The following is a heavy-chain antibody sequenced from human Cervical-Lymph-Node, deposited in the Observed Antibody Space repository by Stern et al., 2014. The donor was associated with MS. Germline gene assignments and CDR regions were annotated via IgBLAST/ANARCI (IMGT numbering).Heavy chain of an antibody. CDR3: ARDQGFQLMNS. D-gene: IGHD2-2*01. CDR1: GDSISNDNW. J-gene: IGHJ4*02. CDR2: VYHTGSA. V-gene: IGHV4-4*02. Sequence: QLQLQESGPGLVRPSGTLSLTCAVSGDSISNDNWWSWVRQPPGKGLQWIGEVYHTGSANCDPSLKSRVTISVDKSKNQFSLRLTSLTAADTAVYYCARDQGFQLMNSWGQGTLVIVSS.